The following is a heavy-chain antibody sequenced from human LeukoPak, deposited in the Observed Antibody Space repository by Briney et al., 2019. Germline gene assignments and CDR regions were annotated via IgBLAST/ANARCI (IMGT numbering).Heavy chain of an antibody. V-gene: IGHV3-9*01. J-gene: IGHJ3*02. CDR2: ITWNSGII. Sequence: PGRSLRLSCAASGFRFDDFAMHWVRQAPGKGLEWVSGITWNSGIINYADSLKGRFTISRDNAKNSLYLQMNSLRAEDTALYYCAKDIRYYYDSSGYRGAFDIWGQGTMVTVSS. CDR3: AKDIRYYYDSSGYRGAFDI. D-gene: IGHD3-22*01. CDR1: GFRFDDFA.